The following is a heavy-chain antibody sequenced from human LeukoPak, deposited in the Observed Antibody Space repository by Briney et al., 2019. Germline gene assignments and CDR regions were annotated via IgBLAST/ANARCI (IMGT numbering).Heavy chain of an antibody. CDR1: GFTLSNSW. J-gene: IGHJ6*02. V-gene: IGHV3-74*01. CDR2: TNGDGSDT. CDR3: ARGLYYYYYYGMDV. Sequence: GGSLRLSCAASGFTLSNSWMHWVRQAPGKGLVWVSRTNGDGSDTSYADSVKGRFTISRDSATNTLYLQMNSLRAEDTAVYYCARGLYYYYYYGMDVWGQGTTVTVSS.